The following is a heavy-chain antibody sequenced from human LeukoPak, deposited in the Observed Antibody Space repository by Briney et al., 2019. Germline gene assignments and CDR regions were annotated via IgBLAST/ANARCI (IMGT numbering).Heavy chain of an antibody. CDR3: TRDRRYYDILTGYYHADDY. J-gene: IGHJ4*02. CDR2: IKQDGGEQ. Sequence: GGSLRLSCAASEFTFSSYWMSWVRQAPGKGLEWVANIKQDGGEQYYVDSVKGRFTISRDNAKNSLYLQMNSLRAEDTAVYYCTRDRRYYDILTGYYHADDYWGQGTLVTVSS. D-gene: IGHD3-9*01. CDR1: EFTFSSYW. V-gene: IGHV3-7*01.